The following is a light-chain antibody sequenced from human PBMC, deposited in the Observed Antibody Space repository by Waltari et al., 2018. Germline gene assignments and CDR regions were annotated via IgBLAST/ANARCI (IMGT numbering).Light chain of an antibody. CDR1: QSVSSN. J-gene: IGKJ1*01. CDR2: DAS. CDR3: QQYNNWT. Sequence: EIVMTQSPATLSVSPGERATLSCRASQSVSSNVAWYQQKPGQAPRLLIFDASTRATGIPARFSGSGSGTEFTLTISSLQSEDFAVYYCQQYNNWTFGQGTKGEIK. V-gene: IGKV3-15*01.